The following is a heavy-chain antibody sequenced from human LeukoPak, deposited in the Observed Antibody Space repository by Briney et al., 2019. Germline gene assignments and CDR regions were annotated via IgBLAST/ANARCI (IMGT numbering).Heavy chain of an antibody. CDR1: GYTFTGYY. CDR2: MNPNTGNT. V-gene: IGHV1-8*02. Sequence: ASVKVSCKASGYTFTGYYMHWVRQAPGQGLEWMGWMNPNTGNTGYAQKFRGRVTMTRNTSISTASMELSSLTSEDTAVYYCARGAPGSHCSGGSCPYFDYWGQGTLVSVSS. D-gene: IGHD2-15*01. CDR3: ARGAPGSHCSGGSCPYFDY. J-gene: IGHJ4*02.